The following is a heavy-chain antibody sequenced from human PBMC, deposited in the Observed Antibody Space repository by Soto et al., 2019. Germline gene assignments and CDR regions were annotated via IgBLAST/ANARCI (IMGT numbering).Heavy chain of an antibody. CDR2: INHSGST. CDR1: GGSFSGYY. CDR3: ARYLATINAFDY. J-gene: IGHJ4*02. V-gene: IGHV4-34*01. D-gene: IGHD4-4*01. Sequence: PSETLSLTCAVYGGSFSGYYWSWIRQPPGKGLEWIGEINHSGSTNYNPSLKSRVTISVDTSKNQFSLKLSSVTAADTAVYYCARYLATINAFDYWGQGTLVTVSS.